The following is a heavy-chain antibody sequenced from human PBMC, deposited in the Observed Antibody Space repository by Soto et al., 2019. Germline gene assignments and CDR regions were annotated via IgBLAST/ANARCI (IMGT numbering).Heavy chain of an antibody. Sequence: ASVKVSCKASGYTFTSYDINWVRQATGQGLEWMGWMNPNSGNTGYAQKFQGRVTMTRNTSISTAYMELSSLRSEDTAVYYCARSRVPAASLLRYYYYYGMDVWGQGTTVTVSS. CDR2: MNPNSGNT. V-gene: IGHV1-8*01. CDR1: GYTFTSYD. D-gene: IGHD2-2*01. J-gene: IGHJ6*02. CDR3: ARSRVPAASLLRYYYYYGMDV.